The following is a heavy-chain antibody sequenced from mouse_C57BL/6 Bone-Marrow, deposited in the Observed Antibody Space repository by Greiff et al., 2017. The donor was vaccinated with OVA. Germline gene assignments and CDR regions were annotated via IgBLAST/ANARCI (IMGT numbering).Heavy chain of an antibody. CDR1: GFTFSSYA. CDR3: ARDPLGLAY. Sequence: EVKLVESGGGLVKPGGSLKLSCAASGFTFSSYAMSWVRQTPEKRLEWVATISDGGSYTYYPDNVKGRFTISRDNAKNNLYLQMSHLKSEDTAMYYCARDPLGLAYWGQGTLVTVSA. V-gene: IGHV5-4*01. D-gene: IGHD4-1*01. J-gene: IGHJ3*01. CDR2: ISDGGSYT.